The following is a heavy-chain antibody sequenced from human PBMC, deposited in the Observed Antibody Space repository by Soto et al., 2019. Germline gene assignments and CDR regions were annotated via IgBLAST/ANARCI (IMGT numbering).Heavy chain of an antibody. CDR3: AKDPGTYYYYYGMDV. J-gene: IGHJ6*02. D-gene: IGHD1-1*01. Sequence: QVQLVESGGGVVQPGRSLRLSCAASGFTFSSYGMHWVRQAPGKGLEWVAVISYDGSNKYYADSVKGRFTISRDNSKNTLYLQMNSLRAEDTAVYYCAKDPGTYYYYYGMDVWCQGTTVTVSS. V-gene: IGHV3-30*18. CDR2: ISYDGSNK. CDR1: GFTFSSYG.